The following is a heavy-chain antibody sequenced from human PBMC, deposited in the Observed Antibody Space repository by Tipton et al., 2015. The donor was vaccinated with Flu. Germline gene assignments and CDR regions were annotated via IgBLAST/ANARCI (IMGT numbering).Heavy chain of an antibody. CDR2: IYTSGST. Sequence: LSCTVSGGSISSYYWSWIRQPAGKGLEWIGRIYTSGSTNYNPSLKSRVTMSVDTSKNQFSLKLSSVTAADTAVYYCAREGVMKGQGGIFDYWGQGTLVTVSS. CDR3: AREGVMKGQGGIFDY. CDR1: GGSISSYY. J-gene: IGHJ4*02. V-gene: IGHV4-4*07. D-gene: IGHD1-26*01.